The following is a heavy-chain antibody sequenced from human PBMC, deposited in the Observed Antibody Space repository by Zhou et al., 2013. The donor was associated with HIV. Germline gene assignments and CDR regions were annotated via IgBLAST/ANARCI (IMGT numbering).Heavy chain of an antibody. CDR1: GYTFTSYD. CDR3: ARGRYSSWYYYNIEPYYYYYYMDV. D-gene: IGHD6-13*01. Sequence: QVQLVQSGAEVKKPGASVKVSCKASGYTFTSYDINWVRQATGQGLEWMGWMNPNSGNTGYAQKFQGRVTITRNTSISTAYMELSSLRSEDTAVYYCARGRYSSWYYYNIEPYYYYYYMDVWGKGTTVTVSS. V-gene: IGHV1-8*03. CDR2: MNPNSGNT. J-gene: IGHJ6*03.